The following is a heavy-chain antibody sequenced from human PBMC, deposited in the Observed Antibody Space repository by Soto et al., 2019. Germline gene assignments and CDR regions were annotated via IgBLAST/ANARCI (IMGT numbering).Heavy chain of an antibody. CDR1: GGSISSGGYY. CDR2: IYYSGST. D-gene: IGHD3-9*01. V-gene: IGHV4-31*03. CDR3: ARAQASGGQTYYDILTGTPYYYYGMDV. J-gene: IGHJ6*02. Sequence: QVQLQESGPGLVKPSQTLSLTCTVSGGSISSGGYYWSWIRQHPGKGLEWIGYIYYSGSTYYNPSLKSRVTISVDTSKNQFSLKLSSVTAADTAVYYCARAQASGGQTYYDILTGTPYYYYGMDVWGQGTTVTVSS.